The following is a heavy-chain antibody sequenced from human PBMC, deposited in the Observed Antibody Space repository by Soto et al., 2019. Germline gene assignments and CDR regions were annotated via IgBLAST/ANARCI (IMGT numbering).Heavy chain of an antibody. CDR2: IYPGDYET. CDR3: ARSPRSSPYFDY. J-gene: IGHJ4*02. CDR1: GYTLSNFW. Sequence: PGESLKISCQCSGYTLSNFWIAWVRQLPGKGLEWMGIIYPGDYETRYSPSFHGKVTISADRSIGTAYLQWSSLEASDSAFYFCARSPRSSPYFDYWGQGALATVSS. D-gene: IGHD6-13*01. V-gene: IGHV5-51*01.